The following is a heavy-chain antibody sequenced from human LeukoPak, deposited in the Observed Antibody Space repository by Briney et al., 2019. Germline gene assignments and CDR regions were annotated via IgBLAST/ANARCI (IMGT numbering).Heavy chain of an antibody. Sequence: GGSLRLSCAASGFTFSDYYMSWIRQAPGKGLEWVSYISSSSSYTNYADSVKGRFTISRDNAKNSLYLQMNGLRAEDTAVYYCARVEQWLPQNDYWGQGTLVTVSS. J-gene: IGHJ4*02. D-gene: IGHD6-19*01. CDR1: GFTFSDYY. V-gene: IGHV3-11*06. CDR3: ARVEQWLPQNDY. CDR2: ISSSSSYT.